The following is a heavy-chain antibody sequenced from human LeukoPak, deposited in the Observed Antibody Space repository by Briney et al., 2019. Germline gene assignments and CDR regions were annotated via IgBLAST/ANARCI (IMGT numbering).Heavy chain of an antibody. CDR1: GYSISGGYY. CDR2: IYHSGST. Sequence: PSETLSLTCTVSGYSISGGYYWGWIRQPPGKGLEWIGSIYHSGSTYYNPSLKSRVTISVDTSENQFSLKLSSMTAADTAVYYCAREGADTQIDYWGQGTLVTVSS. CDR3: AREGADTQIDY. V-gene: IGHV4-38-2*02. J-gene: IGHJ4*02.